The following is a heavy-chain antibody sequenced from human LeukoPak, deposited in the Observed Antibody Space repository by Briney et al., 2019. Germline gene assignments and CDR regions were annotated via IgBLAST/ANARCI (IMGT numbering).Heavy chain of an antibody. V-gene: IGHV3-48*01. CDR3: AKRIATAGKHYFDN. J-gene: IGHJ4*02. D-gene: IGHD6-13*01. Sequence: PGGSLRFSCAASGFTFSSYSMNWVRQAPGKGLEWVSYISSSSSTIHYADSVKGRFTISRDNAKNSLYLQMNSLRAEDTAVYYCAKRIATAGKHYFDNWGQGTLVTVSS. CDR1: GFTFSSYS. CDR2: ISSSSSTI.